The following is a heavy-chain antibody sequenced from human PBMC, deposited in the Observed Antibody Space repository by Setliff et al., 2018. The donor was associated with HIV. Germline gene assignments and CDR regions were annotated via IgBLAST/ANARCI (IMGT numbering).Heavy chain of an antibody. V-gene: IGHV4-4*09. CDR3: ARRSDWFDP. J-gene: IGHJ5*02. CDR2: IYTSGNT. Sequence: PSETLSLTCTVSGGSISISDWSWIRQPPGKGLEWIGCIYTSGNTNYDPSLKSRVTISVDTSKNQFSLKLASVTAADTAGYFCARRSDWFDPWGQGTLVTVSS. CDR1: GGSISISD.